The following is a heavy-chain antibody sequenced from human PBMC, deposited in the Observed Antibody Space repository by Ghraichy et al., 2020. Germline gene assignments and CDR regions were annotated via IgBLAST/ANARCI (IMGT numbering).Heavy chain of an antibody. CDR2: IYYSGST. CDR3: ARGYYGDYASDY. CDR1: GGSISSSSYY. D-gene: IGHD4-17*01. Sequence: SETLSLTCTVSGGSISSSSYYWGWIRQPPGKGLEWIGSIYYSGSTYYNPSLKSRVTISVDTSKNQFSLKLSSVTAADTAVYYCARGYYGDYASDYWGQGTLVTVSS. V-gene: IGHV4-39*01. J-gene: IGHJ4*02.